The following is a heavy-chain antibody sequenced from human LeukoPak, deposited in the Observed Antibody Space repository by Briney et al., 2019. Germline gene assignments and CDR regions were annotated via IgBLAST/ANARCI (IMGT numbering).Heavy chain of an antibody. CDR2: VRSKAYGGTT. Sequence: GALRLSCTASGFTFGDHAMGWVRQAPGKGLERVGFVRSKAYGGTTEYAASVKGRFIISRDDSKSIAYLQMNSLKTEDTAVYYCTRGPIQVWLYYGMDVWGQGTTVIVSS. CDR3: TRGPIQVWLYYGMDV. V-gene: IGHV3-49*04. J-gene: IGHJ6*02. CDR1: GFTFGDHA. D-gene: IGHD5-18*01.